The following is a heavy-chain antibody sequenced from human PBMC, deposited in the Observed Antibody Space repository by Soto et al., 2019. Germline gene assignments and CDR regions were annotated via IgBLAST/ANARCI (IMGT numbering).Heavy chain of an antibody. CDR3: AGDRGGAGATDY. CDR2: ISSSSSTI. J-gene: IGHJ4*02. CDR1: GFTFSNSG. Sequence: EVQLVESGGGLVQPGGSLRLSCAASGFTFSNSGMNWVRQAPGKGLEWVSYISSSSSTIRYADSVKGRFTISRDNAKNSLFLQMNSLRDEDTAVYYCAGDRGGAGATDYWGQGTLVTVSS. V-gene: IGHV3-48*02. D-gene: IGHD1-26*01.